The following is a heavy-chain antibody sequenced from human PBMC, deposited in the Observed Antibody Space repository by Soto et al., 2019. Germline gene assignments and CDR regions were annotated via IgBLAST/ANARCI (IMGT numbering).Heavy chain of an antibody. Sequence: QVQLVESGGGVVQPGRSLRLSCVASGFTFSSYGMHWVRQAPGKGLEWVAVISYDGNNKYYADSVKGRFTISRDNSKNTLFLQMNSLRAEDTAVFYCAKANQAYCGSDCYLDYWGQGTLVTVSS. CDR2: ISYDGNNK. V-gene: IGHV3-30*18. CDR3: AKANQAYCGSDCYLDY. J-gene: IGHJ4*02. D-gene: IGHD2-21*02. CDR1: GFTFSSYG.